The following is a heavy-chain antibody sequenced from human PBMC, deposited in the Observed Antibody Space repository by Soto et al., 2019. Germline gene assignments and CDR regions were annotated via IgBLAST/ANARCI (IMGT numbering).Heavy chain of an antibody. Sequence: QVQLVQSGAEVKKPGASVKVSCKTSGFTFSNYYIHWVRQAPGQGLEWMGIINPGSGTTNYAQKFQGRITVTWDTSTSTVYTQLSSLTSDDTAVYYCARPTVYYFDYWGQGTLITVSS. CDR2: INPGSGTT. D-gene: IGHD4-17*01. CDR1: GFTFSNYY. CDR3: ARPTVYYFDY. V-gene: IGHV1-46*03. J-gene: IGHJ4*02.